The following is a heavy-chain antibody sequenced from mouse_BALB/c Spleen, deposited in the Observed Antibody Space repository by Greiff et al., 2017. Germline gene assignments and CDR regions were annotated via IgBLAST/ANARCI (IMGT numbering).Heavy chain of an antibody. CDR1: GYTFSSYW. V-gene: IGHV1-9*01. Sequence: QVQLKQSGAELMKPGASVKISCKATGYTFSSYWIEWVKQRPGHGLEWIGEILPGSGSTNYNEKFKGKATFTADTSSNTAYMQLSSLTSEDSAVYYCARGLTQFAYWGQGTLVTVAA. CDR3: ARGLTQFAY. CDR2: ILPGSGST. D-gene: IGHD4-1*01. J-gene: IGHJ3*01.